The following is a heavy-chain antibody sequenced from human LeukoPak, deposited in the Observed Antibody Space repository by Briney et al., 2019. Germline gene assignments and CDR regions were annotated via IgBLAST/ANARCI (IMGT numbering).Heavy chain of an antibody. V-gene: IGHV3-30*18. CDR3: AKDRRIYYYGCDY. D-gene: IGHD3-10*01. CDR2: ISYDGSNK. CDR1: GFTFSSYG. J-gene: IGHJ4*02. Sequence: PGGSLRLSCAASGFTFSSYGMHWVRQAPGKGLEWVAVISYDGSNKYYADSVKGRFTISRDNSKNTLYLQMNSLRAEDTAVYYCAKDRRIYYYGCDYWGQGTLVTVSS.